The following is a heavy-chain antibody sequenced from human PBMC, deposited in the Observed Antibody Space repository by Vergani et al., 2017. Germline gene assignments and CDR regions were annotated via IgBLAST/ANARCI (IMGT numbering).Heavy chain of an antibody. Sequence: QVQLQESGPGLVKPSQTLSLTCTVSGGSISSGDYYWSWIRQPPGKGLEWIGYIYYSGSTYYNPSLKSRVTISVDTSKNQFSLKLSSVTAAYTAVYYCGRVADFYGLGSRLLDLWGQGILVTVSS. CDR2: IYYSGST. J-gene: IGHJ5*02. D-gene: IGHD3-10*01. V-gene: IGHV4-30-4*01. CDR1: GGSISSGDYY. CDR3: GRVADFYGLGSRLLDL.